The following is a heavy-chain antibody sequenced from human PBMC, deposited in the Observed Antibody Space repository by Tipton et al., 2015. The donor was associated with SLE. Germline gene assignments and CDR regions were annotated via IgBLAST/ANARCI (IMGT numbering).Heavy chain of an antibody. CDR2: INHSGST. V-gene: IGHV4-34*01. CDR1: GGSFSGYY. CDR3: AREYSSSRAGFGY. D-gene: IGHD6-13*01. J-gene: IGHJ4*02. Sequence: TLSLTCAVYGGSFSGYYWSWIRQPPGKGLEWIGEINHSGSTNYKPSLKSRVTISVDTSKNQFSLKLSSVTAADTAVYYCAREYSSSRAGFGYWGQGTLVTVSS.